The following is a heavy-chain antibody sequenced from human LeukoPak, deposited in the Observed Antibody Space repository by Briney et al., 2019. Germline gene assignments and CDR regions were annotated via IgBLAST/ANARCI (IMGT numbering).Heavy chain of an antibody. CDR3: ARALTTLTYEGY. D-gene: IGHD1-1*01. V-gene: IGHV1-69*01. Sequence: SVKVSCKASGGTFSSYAISWVRQAPGQGLEWMGGIIPIFGTANYAQKFQGRVTITADESTSTAYMELSSLRAEDTAVYYCARALTTLTYEGYWGQGTLVTVSS. J-gene: IGHJ4*02. CDR2: IIPIFGTA. CDR1: GGTFSSYA.